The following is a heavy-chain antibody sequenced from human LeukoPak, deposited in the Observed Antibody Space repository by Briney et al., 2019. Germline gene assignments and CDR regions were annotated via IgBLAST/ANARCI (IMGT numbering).Heavy chain of an antibody. D-gene: IGHD2-15*01. V-gene: IGHV3-64*01. CDR1: GFTFSSYA. CDR2: ISSNGGSR. Sequence: GGSLRLSCAASGFTFSSYAMHWVRQAPGKGLEYVSAISSNGGSRYYANSVKGRFTISRDNSKNPLYLQMGSLRAEDMAVYYCARDRCSGGSCQYYFDYWGQGTLVTVSS. CDR3: ARDRCSGGSCQYYFDY. J-gene: IGHJ4*02.